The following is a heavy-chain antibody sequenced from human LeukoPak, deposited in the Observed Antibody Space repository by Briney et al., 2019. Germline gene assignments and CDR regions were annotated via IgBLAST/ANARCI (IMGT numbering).Heavy chain of an antibody. J-gene: IGHJ4*02. CDR1: GFTFSSYA. CDR3: AKDLNRVITGSFDY. Sequence: GGSLRLSCAASGFTFSSYAMSWVRQAPGKGLEWVSAISGSGDSTYYADSVKGRFTISRDNSKNTLYLQMNSLRAEDTAVYYCAKDLNRVITGSFDYWGQGTLVTVSS. D-gene: IGHD3-16*01. V-gene: IGHV3-23*01. CDR2: ISGSGDST.